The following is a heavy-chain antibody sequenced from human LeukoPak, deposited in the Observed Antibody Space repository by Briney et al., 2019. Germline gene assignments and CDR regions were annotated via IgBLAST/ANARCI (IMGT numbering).Heavy chain of an antibody. CDR3: ATARWGYNWFDP. Sequence: GTSVKVSCKASGFTFTSSAVHWVRQAPGKGLEWMGGFDPEDGETIYAQKFQGRVTMTEDTSTDTAYMELSSLRSEDTAVYYCATARWGYNWFDPWGQGTLVTVSS. CDR2: FDPEDGET. V-gene: IGHV1-24*01. D-gene: IGHD3-16*01. CDR1: GFTFTSSA. J-gene: IGHJ5*02.